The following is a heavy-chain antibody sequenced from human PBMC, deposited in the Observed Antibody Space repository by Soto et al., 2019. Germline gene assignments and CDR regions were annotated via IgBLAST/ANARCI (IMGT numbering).Heavy chain of an antibody. Sequence: PGESLKISCKGSGYSFTSYWIGWVRQMPGKGLEWMGIIYPGDSDTRYSPSFQGQVTISADKSISTAYLQWSSLKASDTAMYYCARLVDLVDTAMSTPYYYGMDGWGQGTKVTVSS. CDR1: GYSFTSYW. CDR3: ARLVDLVDTAMSTPYYYGMDG. V-gene: IGHV5-51*01. CDR2: IYPGDSDT. J-gene: IGHJ6*02. D-gene: IGHD5-18*01.